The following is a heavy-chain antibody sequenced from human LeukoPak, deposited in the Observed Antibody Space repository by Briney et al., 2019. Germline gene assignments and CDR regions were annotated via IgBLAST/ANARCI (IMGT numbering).Heavy chain of an antibody. Sequence: GGSLRLSCAASGFTFSSYGMHWVPQAPGKGLEWVAVISYDGSNKYYADSVKGRFTISRDNSKNTLYLQMNSLRAEDTAVYYCAKAGLWIQLWSYFDYWGQGTLVTVSS. CDR2: ISYDGSNK. CDR3: AKAGLWIQLWSYFDY. D-gene: IGHD5-18*01. V-gene: IGHV3-30*18. CDR1: GFTFSSYG. J-gene: IGHJ4*02.